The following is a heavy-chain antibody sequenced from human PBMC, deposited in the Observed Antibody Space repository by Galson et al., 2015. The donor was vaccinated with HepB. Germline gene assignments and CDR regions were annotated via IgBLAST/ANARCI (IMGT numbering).Heavy chain of an antibody. CDR2: IGGGGST. Sequence: SLRLSCAASGFTFNSYAMTWVRQAPGKGLEWVAAIGGGGSTSYAESVKGRFTISRDNSKNMVFLQMYSLRAEDTAVYYCAKGDVWGSAALNYGMDVWGQGTTVTVS. D-gene: IGHD3-16*01. CDR3: AKGDVWGSAALNYGMDV. CDR1: GFTFNSYA. J-gene: IGHJ6*02. V-gene: IGHV3-23*01.